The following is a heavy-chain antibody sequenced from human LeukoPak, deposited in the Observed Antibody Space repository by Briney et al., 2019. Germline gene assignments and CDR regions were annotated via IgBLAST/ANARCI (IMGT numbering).Heavy chain of an antibody. Sequence: SETLSLTCAVSGGSISSGGYYWIWIRQHPGKGLEWIGYTYYSGSTYYNPSLKSRVTISVDTSKNQLSLNLSSVTAADTAVYYCARDLSDDGSPYTHYGMAVWDQGTTVTVSS. CDR3: ARDLSDDGSPYTHYGMAV. D-gene: IGHD3-16*01. CDR1: GGSISSGGYY. CDR2: TYYSGST. V-gene: IGHV4-31*11. J-gene: IGHJ6*02.